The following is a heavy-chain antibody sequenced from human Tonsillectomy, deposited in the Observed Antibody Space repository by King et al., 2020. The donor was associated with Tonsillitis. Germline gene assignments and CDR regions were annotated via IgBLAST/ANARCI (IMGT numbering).Heavy chain of an antibody. J-gene: IGHJ5*02. CDR3: ARDIVVVPAERDWFDP. CDR1: GGSISSYY. Sequence: QLQESGPGLVKPSETLSLTCTVSGGSISSYYWSWIRQPAGKGLEWIGRIYTSGSTNYNTSLKSRVTMSVDTSKNQFSLKLSSVTAADTAVYYCARDIVVVPAERDWFDPWGQGTLVTVSS. V-gene: IGHV4-4*07. D-gene: IGHD2-2*01. CDR2: IYTSGST.